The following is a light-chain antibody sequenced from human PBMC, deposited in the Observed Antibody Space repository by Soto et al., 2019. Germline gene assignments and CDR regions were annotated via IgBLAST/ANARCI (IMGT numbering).Light chain of an antibody. V-gene: IGKV3-20*01. CDR3: QQYPGYT. CDR2: GAS. J-gene: IGKJ2*01. Sequence: EIVLTQSPGTLSLSPGERATLSCRASQSVSSSYLAWYQQKPGQAPRLLIYGASGRATGIPDRFSGSGSGTHITLTISRLEPEDFAVYYCQQYPGYTFGQGTKLEIK. CDR1: QSVSSSY.